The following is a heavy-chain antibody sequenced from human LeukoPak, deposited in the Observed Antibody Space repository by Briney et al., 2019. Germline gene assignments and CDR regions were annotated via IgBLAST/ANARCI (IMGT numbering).Heavy chain of an antibody. Sequence: GGSLRLSCAASGFTFSSYAMSWVRQAPGKGLEWVSAISGSGGSTYYADSVKGRFTISRDNSKNTLYLQMNSLRAEDTAVYYCAKDRSQWLVWDKYYFDYWGQGTLVTVSS. CDR1: GFTFSSYA. D-gene: IGHD6-19*01. V-gene: IGHV3-23*01. CDR3: AKDRSQWLVWDKYYFDY. CDR2: ISGSGGST. J-gene: IGHJ4*02.